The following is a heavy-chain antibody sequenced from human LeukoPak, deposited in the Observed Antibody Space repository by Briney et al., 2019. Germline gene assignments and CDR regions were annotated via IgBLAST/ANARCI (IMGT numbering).Heavy chain of an antibody. CDR1: GGSISSYY. CDR3: ARHLGYCTGGSCFGREYYFDY. Sequence: SETLSPTCTVSGGSISSYYWSWIRQAPGRGLEWIGYIYYSGSTNYHPSLKSRVTISIDTSKNQFSLKLSSVTAADTAVYYCARHLGYCTGGSCFGREYYFDYWGQGTLVTVSS. J-gene: IGHJ4*02. CDR2: IYYSGST. V-gene: IGHV4-59*08. D-gene: IGHD2-15*01.